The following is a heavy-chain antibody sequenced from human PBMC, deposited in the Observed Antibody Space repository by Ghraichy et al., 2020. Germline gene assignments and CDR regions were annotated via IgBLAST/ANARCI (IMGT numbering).Heavy chain of an antibody. J-gene: IGHJ4*02. D-gene: IGHD6-19*01. CDR1: GFTFSSYS. V-gene: IGHV3-48*01. CDR2: ISSSSSTI. CDR3: ARDSIAVAAHFVY. Sequence: GGSLRLSCAASGFTFSSYSMNWVRQAPGKGLEWVSYISSSSSTIYYADSVKGRFTISRDNAKNSLYLQMNSLRAEDTAVYYCARDSIAVAAHFVYWGQGTLVTVSS.